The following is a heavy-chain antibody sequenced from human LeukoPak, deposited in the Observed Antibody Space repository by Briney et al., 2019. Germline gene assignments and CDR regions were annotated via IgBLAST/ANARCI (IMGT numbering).Heavy chain of an antibody. CDR1: GDSVTSTY. J-gene: IGHJ4*02. Sequence: SETLSLTCSVSGDSVTSTYWGWIRQPPGKGLEWIAYGHHSESSNYNPSFRSRVTIPVDTSRNQFSLWLTSVTAADTAVYYCARESAGSLHDSTAAFHYWGQGILVIVSS. CDR3: ARESAGSLHDSTAAFHY. D-gene: IGHD2-8*02. CDR2: GHHSESS. V-gene: IGHV4-59*02.